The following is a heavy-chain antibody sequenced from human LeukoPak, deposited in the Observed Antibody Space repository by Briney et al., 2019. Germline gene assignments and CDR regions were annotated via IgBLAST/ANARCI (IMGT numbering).Heavy chain of an antibody. CDR3: ARGFYYGSGTWGGFDY. J-gene: IGHJ4*02. D-gene: IGHD3-10*01. V-gene: IGHV4-59*01. CDR2: IYHSGST. Sequence: SETLSLTCTVSGGSISSYYWSWIRQPPGKGLEWIGYIYHSGSTNYNPSLKSRVTISVDMSKNQFSLRLSSVTAADTAVYYCARGFYYGSGTWGGFDYWGQGTLVTVSS. CDR1: GGSISSYY.